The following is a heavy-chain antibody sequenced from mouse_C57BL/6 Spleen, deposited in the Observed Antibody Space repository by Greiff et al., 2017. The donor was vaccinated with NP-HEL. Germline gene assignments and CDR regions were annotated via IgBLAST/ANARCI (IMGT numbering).Heavy chain of an antibody. V-gene: IGHV14-4*01. CDR1: GFNIKDDY. CDR2: IDPENGDT. Sequence: EVQLQQSGAELVRPGASVKLSCTASGFNIKDDYMHWVKQRPEQGLEWIGWIDPENGDTEYASKFQGKATITADTSSNTAYLQLSSLTSEDTAVYYCTTSYHDAMDYWGQGTSVTVSS. D-gene: IGHD2-10*01. J-gene: IGHJ4*01. CDR3: TTSYHDAMDY.